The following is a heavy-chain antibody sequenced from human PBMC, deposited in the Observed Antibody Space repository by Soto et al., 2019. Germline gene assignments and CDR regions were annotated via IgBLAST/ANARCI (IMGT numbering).Heavy chain of an antibody. CDR2: IDYNEINQ. Sequence: GGSLTLSCVASGFTFSNYGMHWVRQAPGKGLEWVAGIDYNEINQYYIDPVKGGFTISRDQSKNTLYLQMNSLRAEDTAVYYCARDFCPVPTCYDLWGQGVLVTVSS. J-gene: IGHJ4*02. V-gene: IGHV3-33*01. CDR1: GFTFSNYG. D-gene: IGHD2-2*01. CDR3: ARDFCPVPTCYDL.